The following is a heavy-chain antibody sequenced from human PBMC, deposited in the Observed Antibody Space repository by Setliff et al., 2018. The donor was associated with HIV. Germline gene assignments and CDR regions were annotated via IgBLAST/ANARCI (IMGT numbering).Heavy chain of an antibody. Sequence: SETLSLTCAVYGGSFSGYYWSWIRQPPGKGLEWIGEINHSGSTNSNPSLKSRLTISVDTSNNQFSLNLSSVTAADTAIYYCARSRVRGVIIKGYWGQGTPVTVSS. D-gene: IGHD3-10*01. V-gene: IGHV4-34*01. CDR1: GGSFSGYY. CDR3: ARSRVRGVIIKGY. CDR2: INHSGST. J-gene: IGHJ4*02.